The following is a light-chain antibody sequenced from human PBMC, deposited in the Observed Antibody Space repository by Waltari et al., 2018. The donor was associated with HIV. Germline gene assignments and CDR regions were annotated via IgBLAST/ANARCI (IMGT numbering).Light chain of an antibody. CDR1: TSNIGGNA. CDR3: AAWDDSLNGVL. J-gene: IGLJ2*01. V-gene: IGLV1-44*01. Sequence: QSVLTQPPSASGPPGQRVTITCSGSTSNIGGNAVNWYQQLSGPAPTLLSYTYNERCSGVPDRFSGSKSGTSASLAISGLQSEDEADYYCAAWDDSLNGVLFGGGTKLTVL. CDR2: TYN.